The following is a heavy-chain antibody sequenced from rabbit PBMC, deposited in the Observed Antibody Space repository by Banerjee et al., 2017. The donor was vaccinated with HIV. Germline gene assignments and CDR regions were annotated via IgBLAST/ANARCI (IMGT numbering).Heavy chain of an antibody. Sequence: QSLEESGGDLVTPGGTLTLTCTASGFTISSYHMCWVRQAPGKGLEWIACIYVGSSGSTYYANWAKGRFTISKTSSTAVTLQMTSLTAADTATYFCARDWASSGGGRITFDLWGPGTLVTVS. CDR2: IYVGSSGST. D-gene: IGHD1-1*01. V-gene: IGHV1S40*01. J-gene: IGHJ4*01. CDR1: GFTISSYH. CDR3: ARDWASSGGGRITFDL.